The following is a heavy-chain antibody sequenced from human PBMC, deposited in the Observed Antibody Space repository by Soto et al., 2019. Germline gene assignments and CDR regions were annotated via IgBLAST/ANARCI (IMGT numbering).Heavy chain of an antibody. J-gene: IGHJ5*02. Sequence: EVQLLESGGGLVQPGGSLRLSCAVSGFTFRSSPMSWVRRAPGKGLEWVSGINGGDDSKHYAESVRRRFTITRDNSKNTLLLQMNRMRAEDTAIYYCAKGSNWGIISPTHHHWGQGPLGNVSS. CDR2: INGGDDSK. D-gene: IGHD3-16*01. V-gene: IGHV3-23*01. CDR3: AKGSNWGIISPTHHH. CDR1: GFTFRSSP.